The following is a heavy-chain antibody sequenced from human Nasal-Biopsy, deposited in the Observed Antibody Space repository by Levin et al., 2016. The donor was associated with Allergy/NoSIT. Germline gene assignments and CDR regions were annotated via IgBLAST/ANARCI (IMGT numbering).Heavy chain of an antibody. CDR2: IYPGDSDG. D-gene: IGHD1-26*01. J-gene: IGHJ4*02. V-gene: IGHV5-51*01. CDR3: ARQGAPHFVLPLAAFDY. Sequence: KVSCKGSGYNFAGFWIGWVRQMPGGGLEWMGIIYPGDSDGTYSPSFQGQVTISADKSTNTAYLQWRSLKTSDTAMYYCARQGAPHFVLPLAAFDYWGQGTLVTVSS. CDR1: GYNFAGFW.